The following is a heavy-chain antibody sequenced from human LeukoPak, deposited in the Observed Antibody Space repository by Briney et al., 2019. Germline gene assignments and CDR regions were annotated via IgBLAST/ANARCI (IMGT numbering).Heavy chain of an antibody. Sequence: KPSETLSLTCTVSGGSISSSSYYWGWIRQPPGKGLEWIGSIYYSGSTYYNPSLKSRVTISVDTSKNQFSLKLSSVTAADTAVYYCARLGYSYGPGYFDYWGQGTLVTVSS. D-gene: IGHD5-18*01. V-gene: IGHV4-39*01. J-gene: IGHJ4*02. CDR1: GGSISSSSYY. CDR2: IYYSGST. CDR3: ARLGYSYGPGYFDY.